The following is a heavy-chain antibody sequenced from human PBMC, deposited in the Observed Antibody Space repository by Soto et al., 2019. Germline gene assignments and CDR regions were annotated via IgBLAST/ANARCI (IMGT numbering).Heavy chain of an antibody. CDR2: ISRYGSP. Sequence: EVQLVESGGGLVQPGGSLRLSCAASGFTFSSSAMHWVRQAPGKGLEYVSAISRYGSPFDVNSVEGRFTISRDSSKNTLYLQMGSLRAEDTAVYYCAREFCNGGTCPLYFDDWGQGTLVTVSA. J-gene: IGHJ4*02. D-gene: IGHD2-15*01. V-gene: IGHV3-64*01. CDR3: AREFCNGGTCPLYFDD. CDR1: GFTFSSSA.